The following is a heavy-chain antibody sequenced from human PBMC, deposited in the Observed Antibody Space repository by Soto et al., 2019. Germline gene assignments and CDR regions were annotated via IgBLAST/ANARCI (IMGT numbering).Heavy chain of an antibody. CDR1: GFTVSNNH. V-gene: IGHV3-53*01. Sequence: VQLVESGGGLIQPGGSLRLSCAASGFTVSNNHMTWVRQAAGKGLELVSFVHGGGSTSYADSVKGRFTISRDNSKNTLYLQVDSLRAEDTAIYYCAGRLTTAASRDYWGRGTLVTVSS. CDR3: AGRLTTAASRDY. J-gene: IGHJ4*02. D-gene: IGHD3-16*01. CDR2: VHGGGST.